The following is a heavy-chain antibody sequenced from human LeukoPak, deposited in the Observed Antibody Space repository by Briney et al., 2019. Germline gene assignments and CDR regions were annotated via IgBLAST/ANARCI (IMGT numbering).Heavy chain of an antibody. Sequence: PSETLSLTCTVSGGSISSYYWSWIRQPPGKGLEWIGYIYYSGSTNYIPSLKSRVTISVDTSKNQFSLKLSSVTAADTAVYYCARVWSSGLDAFDIWGQGTMVTVSS. V-gene: IGHV4-59*01. D-gene: IGHD2-8*02. CDR3: ARVWSSGLDAFDI. CDR2: IYYSGST. J-gene: IGHJ3*02. CDR1: GGSISSYY.